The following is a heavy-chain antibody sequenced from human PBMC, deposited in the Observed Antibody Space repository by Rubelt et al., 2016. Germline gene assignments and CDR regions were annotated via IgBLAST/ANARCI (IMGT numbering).Heavy chain of an antibody. CDR1: GGSISPYH. CDR2: FYYSGRA. CDR3: ARRNDFDI. J-gene: IGHJ3*02. V-gene: IGHV4-59*12. Sequence: QVQLQESGPGLVKPSETLSLTCTVSGGSISPYHWSWIRQPPGKGLEWIGNFYYSGRANFNPSLKSRVTISFDTSKDKCALKLTSVTAADTALEYVARRNDFDIWGQGTMVTVSS.